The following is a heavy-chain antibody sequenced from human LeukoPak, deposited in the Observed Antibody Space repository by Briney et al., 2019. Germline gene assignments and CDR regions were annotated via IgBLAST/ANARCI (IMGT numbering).Heavy chain of an antibody. CDR3: ARGTRPDSSGYTYYYYGMDV. V-gene: IGHV3-21*01. CDR2: ISSSSLYI. Sequence: GGSLRLSCEASGFTFTSNTMNWVRQSPGKGLEWVASISSSSLYIYHADSVKGRFIISRDNAKTSLFLQMNSLRAEDTAVYFCARGTRPDSSGYTYYYYGMDVWGQGTTVTVSS. CDR1: GFTFTSNT. J-gene: IGHJ6*02. D-gene: IGHD3-22*01.